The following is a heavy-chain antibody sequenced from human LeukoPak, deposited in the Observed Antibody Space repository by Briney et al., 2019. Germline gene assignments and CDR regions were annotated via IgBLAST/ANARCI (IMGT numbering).Heavy chain of an antibody. CDR1: GFTFSSYA. Sequence: GRSLRLSCAASGFTFSSYAMHWVRQAPGKGLEWVAVMSYGGANEYYADSVKGRFTISRDDSKNTLYLQMNSLRTEDTAIYYCTRDFRIVVTDYWGQGTLVTVSS. CDR2: MSYGGANE. D-gene: IGHD1-26*01. CDR3: TRDFRIVVTDY. V-gene: IGHV3-30-3*01. J-gene: IGHJ4*02.